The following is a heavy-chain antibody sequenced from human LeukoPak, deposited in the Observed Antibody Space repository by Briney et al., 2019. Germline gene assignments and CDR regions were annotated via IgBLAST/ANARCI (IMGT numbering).Heavy chain of an antibody. CDR1: GGSFSGYY. CDR2: INHSGST. D-gene: IGHD1-26*01. J-gene: IGHJ4*02. V-gene: IGHV4-34*01. CDR3: AGKIVGATPFDY. Sequence: SETLSLTRAVYGGSFSGYYWSWIRQPPGKGLEWIGEINHSGSTNYNPSLKSRVTISVDTSKNQFSLKLSSVTAADTAVYYCAGKIVGATPFDYWGQGTLVTVSS.